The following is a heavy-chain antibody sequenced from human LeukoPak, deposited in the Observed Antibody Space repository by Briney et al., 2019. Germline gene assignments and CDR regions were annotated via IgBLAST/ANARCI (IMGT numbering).Heavy chain of an antibody. CDR3: ARNNGNYGTGAFDI. V-gene: IGHV3-33*01. CDR2: IWYDGSRQ. Sequence: GTSLRLSCAASGFTFSSYGMHWVRQAPGKGLEWVALIWYDGSRQSYAESVKGRFTISRDDSKNTLYLQMHSLRDEDTAIYYCARNNGNYGTGAFDIWGQGTMVTVSS. CDR1: GFTFSSYG. D-gene: IGHD1-7*01. J-gene: IGHJ3*02.